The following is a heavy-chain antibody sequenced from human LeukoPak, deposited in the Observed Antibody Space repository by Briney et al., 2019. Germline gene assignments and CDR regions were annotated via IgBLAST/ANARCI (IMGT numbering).Heavy chain of an antibody. V-gene: IGHV3-7*05. D-gene: IGHD2-2*01. CDR2: IKQDGSDK. CDR1: GFTFRSYW. Sequence: PGGSLRLSCAASGFTFRSYWMSWVRQAPGKGLEWVANIKQDGSDKYYVDSVKGRLTISRDNSKNSLYLQMNSLRAEDTAVYYCARTQCISTRCSHYFDYWGQGTLVTVSS. CDR3: ARTQCISTRCSHYFDY. J-gene: IGHJ4*02.